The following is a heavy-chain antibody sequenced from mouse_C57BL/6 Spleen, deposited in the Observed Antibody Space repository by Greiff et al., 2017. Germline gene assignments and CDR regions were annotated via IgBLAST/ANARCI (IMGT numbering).Heavy chain of an antibody. Sequence: QVQLKQPGAELVMPGASVKLSCKASGYTFTSYWMHWVKQRPGQGLEWIGEIDPSDSYTNYNQKFKGKSTLTVDKSSSTAYMQLSSLTSEDSAVXYCARGGLRRTRGYYFDYWGQGTTLTVSS. V-gene: IGHV1-69*01. J-gene: IGHJ2*01. CDR1: GYTFTSYW. CDR2: IDPSDSYT. D-gene: IGHD2-4*01. CDR3: ARGGLRRTRGYYFDY.